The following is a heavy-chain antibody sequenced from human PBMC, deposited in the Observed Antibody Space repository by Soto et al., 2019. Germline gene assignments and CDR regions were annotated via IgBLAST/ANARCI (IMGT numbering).Heavy chain of an antibody. Sequence: ASVKVSCKASRYTFTSYAIHWVRQAPGQGHEWMGWINPGNGNTNYAQKLQGRVTMTTDTSTNTAYMELRSLRSDDTAVYYCARDSNYYYYGMDVWGQGTTVTVSS. J-gene: IGHJ6*02. V-gene: IGHV1-18*01. CDR3: ARDSNYYYYGMDV. CDR1: RYTFTSYA. CDR2: INPGNGNT.